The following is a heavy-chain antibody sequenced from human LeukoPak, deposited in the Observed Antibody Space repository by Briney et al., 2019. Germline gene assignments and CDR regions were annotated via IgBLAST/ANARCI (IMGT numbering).Heavy chain of an antibody. Sequence: PSETLSLTCTVSGGSISSYYWSWIRQPPGKGLEWIGRIYTSGSINYNPSLKSRVTMSVDTSKNQFSLKLSSVTAADTAVYYCAKGPHLPLYGMDVWGQGTTVTVSS. J-gene: IGHJ6*02. CDR1: GGSISSYY. CDR3: AKGPHLPLYGMDV. CDR2: IYTSGSI. V-gene: IGHV4-4*07.